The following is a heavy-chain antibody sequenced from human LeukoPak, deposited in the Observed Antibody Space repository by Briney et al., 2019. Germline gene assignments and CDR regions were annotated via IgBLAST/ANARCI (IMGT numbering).Heavy chain of an antibody. Sequence: GGSLRLSCAASGFTFSSYGMHWVRQAPGKGLEWVAFIRYDGSNKYYADSVKGRFTISRDNSKNTLYLQMNSLRAEDTAVYYCAKSAFAGFSAAYYYMDVWGKGTTVTVSS. CDR3: AKSAFAGFSAAYYYMDV. CDR1: GFTFSSYG. J-gene: IGHJ6*03. D-gene: IGHD3-16*01. V-gene: IGHV3-30*02. CDR2: IRYDGSNK.